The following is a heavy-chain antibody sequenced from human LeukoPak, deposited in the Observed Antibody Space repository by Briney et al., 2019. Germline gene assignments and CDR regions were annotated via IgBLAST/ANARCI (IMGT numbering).Heavy chain of an antibody. CDR3: ARDSSQLRFGGYYYMDV. V-gene: IGHV3-30*04. D-gene: IGHD3-3*01. CDR1: GFTFSSDA. CDR2: ISYDGSNK. Sequence: PGRSLRLSCAASGFTFSSDAMHWVRQAPGKGLEWVAAISYDGSNKNYADSVKGRFTISRDNSKNTLYLQMDNLRAEDTAVYYCARDSSQLRFGGYYYMDVWGKGTTVTVSS. J-gene: IGHJ6*03.